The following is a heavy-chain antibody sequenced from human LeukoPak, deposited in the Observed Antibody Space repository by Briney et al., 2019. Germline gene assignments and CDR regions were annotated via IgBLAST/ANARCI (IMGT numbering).Heavy chain of an antibody. D-gene: IGHD6-19*01. Sequence: SETLSLTCTVSNGSVGSNFWTYMRQPAGQGLEWIGRIHTSGTTNYNPSLKSRVTISVDTSKNQFSLKLSSVTAADTAVYYCASLGPYSSGWSAYFQHWGQGTLVTVSS. J-gene: IGHJ1*01. CDR3: ASLGPYSSGWSAYFQH. V-gene: IGHV4-4*07. CDR2: IHTSGTT. CDR1: NGSVGSNF.